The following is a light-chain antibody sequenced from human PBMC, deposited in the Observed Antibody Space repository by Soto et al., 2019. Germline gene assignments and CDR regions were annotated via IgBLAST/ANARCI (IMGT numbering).Light chain of an antibody. J-gene: IGKJ2*01. CDR3: QQYNSYSPYT. CDR1: QSISNW. Sequence: DIQMTQSPSTLSASVGARVTITCRASQSISNWLAWYQQKPGKAPKLLIYDASSLESGVPSRFSGSGSGTEFTLTISSLQPDDFATYYCQQYNSYSPYTFGQGTKLEIK. V-gene: IGKV1-5*01. CDR2: DAS.